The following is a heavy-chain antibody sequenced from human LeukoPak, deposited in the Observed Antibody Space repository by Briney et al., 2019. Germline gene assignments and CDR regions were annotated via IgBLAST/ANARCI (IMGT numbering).Heavy chain of an antibody. D-gene: IGHD6-13*01. Sequence: SETLSLTCAVYGGSFSGYYWSWTRQPPGKGLEWIGEINHSGSTNYNPSLKSRVTISVDTSKNQFSLRLKSVTAADTAVYYCARGPLSSRTTWTWFDPWGQGTLVTVSS. J-gene: IGHJ5*02. CDR3: ARGPLSSRTTWTWFDP. CDR2: INHSGST. CDR1: GGSFSGYY. V-gene: IGHV4-34*01.